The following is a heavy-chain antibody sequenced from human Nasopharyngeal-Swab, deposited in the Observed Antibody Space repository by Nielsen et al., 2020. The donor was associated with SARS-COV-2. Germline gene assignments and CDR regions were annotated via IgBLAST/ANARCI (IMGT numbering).Heavy chain of an antibody. D-gene: IGHD3-9*01. Sequence: GGSLRLSCAASGFTFSSYAMSWVRQAPGKGLEWVSTINNSGGSTYYADSVKGRFTISRDNSKNTLYLQLNSLRAEDTAVYYCAKDCILTGYCGGDAFDIWGQGTMVTVSS. V-gene: IGHV3-23*01. J-gene: IGHJ3*02. CDR3: AKDCILTGYCGGDAFDI. CDR1: GFTFSSYA. CDR2: INNSGGST.